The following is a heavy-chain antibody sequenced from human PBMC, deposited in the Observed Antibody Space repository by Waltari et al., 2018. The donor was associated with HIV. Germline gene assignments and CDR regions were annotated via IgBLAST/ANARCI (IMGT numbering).Heavy chain of an antibody. D-gene: IGHD2-2*01. CDR1: GGSVSSGSYY. V-gene: IGHV4-61*01. CDR3: ARDPSSTSHSPDYYYGMDV. Sequence: QVQLQESGPGLVKPSETLSLTCTVSGGSVSSGSYYWSWIRQHPGKGLEWIGYIYYSGSTNYNPSLKSRVTISVDTSKNQFSLKLSSVTAADTAVYYCARDPSSTSHSPDYYYGMDVWGQGTTVTVSS. J-gene: IGHJ6*02. CDR2: IYYSGST.